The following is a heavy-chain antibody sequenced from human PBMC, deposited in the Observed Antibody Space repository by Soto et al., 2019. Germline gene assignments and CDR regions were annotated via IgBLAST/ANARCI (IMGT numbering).Heavy chain of an antibody. Sequence: EVQLVESGGGLVQPGGSLRLSCAASGFTISGNAMNWVRQAPGRGLEWVSYISSSSTNIHYADSVRGRFTIARDNAKNSLYLQMNSLRDEDTAVYRCARDLSWGSKWYYYMAVWGKGTTVTVSS. V-gene: IGHV3-48*02. CDR2: ISSSSTNI. CDR1: GFTISGNA. CDR3: ARDLSWGSKWYYYMAV. D-gene: IGHD3-16*01. J-gene: IGHJ6*03.